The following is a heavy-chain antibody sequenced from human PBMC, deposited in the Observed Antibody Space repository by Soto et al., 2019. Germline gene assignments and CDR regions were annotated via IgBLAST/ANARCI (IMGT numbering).Heavy chain of an antibody. CDR3: ARDDLAYYYMDV. CDR2: IYYSGST. Sequence: SETLSLTCTVSGCSISSSSYYWVWIRQPPGKGLEWIGYIYYSGSTYYNPSLKSRVTISVDTSKNQFSLKLSSVTAADTAVYYCARDDLAYYYMDVWGKGTTVTVSS. J-gene: IGHJ6*03. V-gene: IGHV4-31*03. D-gene: IGHD2-21*01. CDR1: GCSISSSSYY.